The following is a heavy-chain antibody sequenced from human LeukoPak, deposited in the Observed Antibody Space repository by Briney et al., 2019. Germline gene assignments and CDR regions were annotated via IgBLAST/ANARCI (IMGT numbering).Heavy chain of an antibody. CDR3: ARALSSRGPFDI. CDR1: GGTISSDY. CDR2: IHYSGST. D-gene: IGHD3-10*01. V-gene: IGHV4-59*01. J-gene: IGHJ3*02. Sequence: TSENLSLTCSVSGGTISSDYWSWIRQPPGKGLEWIGYIHYSGSTNYKLSLKSRVTILSDTSKKQFSLRLSSVTAADTAVYYCARALSSRGPFDIWGQGTMVTVSS.